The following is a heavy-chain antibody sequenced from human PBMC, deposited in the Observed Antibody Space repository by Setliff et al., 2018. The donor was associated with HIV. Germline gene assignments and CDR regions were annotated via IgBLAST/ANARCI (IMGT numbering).Heavy chain of an antibody. Sequence: GGSLRLSCAASGFTFGSFAMSWVRQAPGKGLEWVSTLSGSGVSTYYADSVKGRFTISRDNSKNTLYLQMSSLRAEDTVVYYCAKAHPGSSGLIYYWGQGTRVTVSS. CDR2: LSGSGVST. CDR1: GFTFGSFA. J-gene: IGHJ4*02. CDR3: AKAHPGSSGLIYY. V-gene: IGHV3-23*01. D-gene: IGHD3-22*01.